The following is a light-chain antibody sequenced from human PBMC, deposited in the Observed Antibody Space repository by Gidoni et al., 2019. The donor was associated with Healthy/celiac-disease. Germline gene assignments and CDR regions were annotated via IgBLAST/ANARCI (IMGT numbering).Light chain of an antibody. CDR3: QQRSNWPLT. Sequence: SPAPLSLSTGDRATLSCRASQRVSSYLAWYQQKPGQAPRLLIYDASNRDTGIPARFSGSGSGTDFTLTISSLEPEDFAVYYCQQRSNWPLTFGGGTKVEIK. CDR2: DAS. V-gene: IGKV3-11*01. CDR1: QRVSSY. J-gene: IGKJ4*01.